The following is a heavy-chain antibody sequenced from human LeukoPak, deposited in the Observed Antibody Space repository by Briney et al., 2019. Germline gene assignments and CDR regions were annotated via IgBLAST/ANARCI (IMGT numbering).Heavy chain of an antibody. Sequence: PSETLSLTCTVSGGFISSSSYYWGWIRQPPGKGLEWIGSIYYSGSTYYNPSLKSRVTISVDTSKNQFSLKLSSVTAADTAVYYCASDYSSSWSRFFDYWGQGTLVTVSS. CDR2: IYYSGST. V-gene: IGHV4-39*07. CDR3: ASDYSSSWSRFFDY. D-gene: IGHD6-13*01. J-gene: IGHJ4*02. CDR1: GGFISSSSYY.